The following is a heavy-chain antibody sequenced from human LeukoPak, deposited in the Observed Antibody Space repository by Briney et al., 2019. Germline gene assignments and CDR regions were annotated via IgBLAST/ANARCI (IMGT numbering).Heavy chain of an antibody. J-gene: IGHJ5*02. CDR2: IYYSGST. V-gene: IGHV4-59*08. Sequence: PSETLSLTCTVSGGSISSYYWSWIRQPPGKGLEWIGYIYYSGSTNYNPSLKSRVTISVDTSKNQFSLKLSSVTAADTAVYYCAIRYYDFWSGYSLGPFDPWGQGTLVTVSS. D-gene: IGHD3-3*01. CDR1: GGSISSYY. CDR3: AIRYYDFWSGYSLGPFDP.